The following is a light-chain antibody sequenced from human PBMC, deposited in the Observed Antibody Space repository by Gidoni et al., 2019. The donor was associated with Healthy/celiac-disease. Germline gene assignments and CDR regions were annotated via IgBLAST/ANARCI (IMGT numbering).Light chain of an antibody. CDR2: AAS. Sequence: DIHMTQSPSTLSASVGDRVTITCRASQSISSYLDWYQQKPGKAPKLLIYAASSLQSGVPSRFSGSGSGTDFTLTISSLQPEDFATYYCQQSYSNPSTFGQGTRLEIK. V-gene: IGKV1-39*01. CDR3: QQSYSNPST. CDR1: QSISSY. J-gene: IGKJ5*01.